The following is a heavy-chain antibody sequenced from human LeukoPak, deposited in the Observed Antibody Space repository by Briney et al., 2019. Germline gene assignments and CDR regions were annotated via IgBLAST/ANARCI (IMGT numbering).Heavy chain of an antibody. CDR2: ISYDGSKR. CDR3: TRDHYPGIARGGACNF. J-gene: IGHJ3*01. V-gene: IGHV3-30-3*01. CDR1: GFTFSSYA. D-gene: IGHD2/OR15-2a*01. Sequence: GGSLRLSCAASGFTFSSYAMSWVRQAPGKGLEWVAVISYDGSKRYYADSGKGRFTISRDNSKNATYLEMNSMRVEDTAIYYCTRDHYPGIARGGACNFWGQGTMVTVSS.